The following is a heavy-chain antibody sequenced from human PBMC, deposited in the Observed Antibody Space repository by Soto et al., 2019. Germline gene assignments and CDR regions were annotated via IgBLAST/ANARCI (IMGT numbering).Heavy chain of an antibody. CDR3: AWESGGNWGYEAY. CDR2: ISATGKN. D-gene: IGHD5-12*01. CDR1: GGSITDYS. J-gene: IGHJ4*02. V-gene: IGHV4-4*07. Sequence: QVQLQESGPGRVKPSETLSLTCSVSGGSITDYSWNWIRQAAGKGREWIGRISATGKNQVNPSLQSRVTMSPDTSKNQFSLKLTSVTAADSAVYYCAWESGGNWGYEAYWGQGTLVTVSS.